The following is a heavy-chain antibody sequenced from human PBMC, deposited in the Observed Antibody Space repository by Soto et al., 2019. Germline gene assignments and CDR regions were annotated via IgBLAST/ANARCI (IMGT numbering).Heavy chain of an antibody. J-gene: IGHJ6*03. D-gene: IGHD5-18*01. CDR1: GYTFTGYY. CDR3: ARGGTITAMETNYYYYYMDV. CDR2: INPNSGGT. Sequence: QVQLVQSGAEVKKPGASVKVSCKASGYTFTGYYMHWVRQAPGQGLEWMGWINPNSGGTNYAQKFQGWVTMTRDTSISTAYMEPSRLRSDDTAVYYCARGGTITAMETNYYYYYMDVWGKGTTVTVSS. V-gene: IGHV1-2*04.